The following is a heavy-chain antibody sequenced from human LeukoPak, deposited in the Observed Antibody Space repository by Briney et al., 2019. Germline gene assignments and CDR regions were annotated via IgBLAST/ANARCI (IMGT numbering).Heavy chain of an antibody. Sequence: SETLSLTCTVSGGSISTYYWSWIRQPPGKGLEWIGFIHYSGSTKYNPSLNSRVTISVDTSKNQFSLTLSSVTAADTAVYYCAREYSYGYSYYFDYWGQGTLATVSS. V-gene: IGHV4-59*01. CDR3: AREYSYGYSYYFDY. D-gene: IGHD5-18*01. CDR1: GGSISTYY. CDR2: IHYSGST. J-gene: IGHJ4*02.